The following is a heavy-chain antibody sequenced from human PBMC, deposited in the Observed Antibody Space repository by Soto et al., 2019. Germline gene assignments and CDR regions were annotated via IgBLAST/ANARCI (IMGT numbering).Heavy chain of an antibody. Sequence: LRLSCAASGFTFSSYWMSWVRQAPGKGLEWVANIKQDGSEKYYVDSVKGRFTISRDNAKNSLYLQMNSLRAEDTAVYYCARDKNYLVDYYYGMDVWGQGTTVTVSS. CDR2: IKQDGSEK. J-gene: IGHJ6*02. V-gene: IGHV3-7*01. CDR1: GFTFSSYW. D-gene: IGHD1-26*01. CDR3: ARDKNYLVDYYYGMDV.